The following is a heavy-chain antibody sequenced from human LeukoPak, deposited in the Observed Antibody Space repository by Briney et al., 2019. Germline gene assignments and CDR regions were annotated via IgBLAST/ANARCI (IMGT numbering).Heavy chain of an antibody. CDR1: GGSISSSSYY. V-gene: IGHV4-39*01. J-gene: IGHJ3*02. CDR3: ARFWTGAYDAFDI. D-gene: IGHD3/OR15-3a*01. Sequence: SETLSLTCTVSGGSISSSSYYWGWIRQPPGKGLEWIGSIYYSGSTYYNPSLKSRVTISVGTSKNQYSLKLSSVTAAGTAVYYCARFWTGAYDAFDIWGQGTMVTVSS. CDR2: IYYSGST.